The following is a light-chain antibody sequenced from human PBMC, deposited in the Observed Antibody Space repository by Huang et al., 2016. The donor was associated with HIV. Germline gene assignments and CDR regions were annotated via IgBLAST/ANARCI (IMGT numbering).Light chain of an antibody. V-gene: IGKV3-15*01. CDR2: GAS. CDR3: QQYDNWPLT. CDR1: HSVSSN. Sequence: ERVMTQSPATLSVAPGERVTLSCRASHSVSSNLAWYQQKPGQAPRLLIHGASTRATGSPARFSGSGSGPEFTLAISSLQSEDSGVYFCQQYDNWPLTFGQGTRLEIK. J-gene: IGKJ5*01.